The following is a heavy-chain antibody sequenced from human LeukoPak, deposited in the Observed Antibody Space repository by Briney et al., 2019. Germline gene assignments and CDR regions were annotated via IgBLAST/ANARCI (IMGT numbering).Heavy chain of an antibody. V-gene: IGHV5-51*01. CDR1: GYSFTSYW. D-gene: IGHD3-10*01. Sequence: GESVKISCKGSGYSFTSYWIGWVGQMRGKGLEWMGIIYPGDSVTRYSPSFQGQVNISADKSISPAYLQWSSLKASDTAMYYCARRGIGEPIDYWGQGTLVTVPS. J-gene: IGHJ4*02. CDR2: IYPGDSVT. CDR3: ARRGIGEPIDY.